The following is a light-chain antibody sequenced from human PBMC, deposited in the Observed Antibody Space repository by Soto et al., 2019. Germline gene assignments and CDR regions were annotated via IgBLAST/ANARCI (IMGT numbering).Light chain of an antibody. J-gene: IGKJ5*01. V-gene: IGKV1-39*01. CDR3: EQSCSAPIS. CDR1: QKIENY. CDR2: ASS. Sequence: DTQVTLYRSSLSAXVADXATIXXRASQKIENYLNWYQQKPGKAPKLLIYASSNLQSGVPSRFSGSGSGADFILTLSSLQSEDFAAYYCEQSCSAPISFGQGTRMEIK.